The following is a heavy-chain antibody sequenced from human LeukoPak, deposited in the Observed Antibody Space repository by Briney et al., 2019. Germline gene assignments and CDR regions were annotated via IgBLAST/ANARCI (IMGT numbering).Heavy chain of an antibody. CDR1: GYTFTSYY. CDR2: INPSGGST. CDR3: ARRGGAVAKGWYFDL. V-gene: IGHV1-46*01. D-gene: IGHD3-16*01. J-gene: IGHJ2*01. Sequence: GASVKVSCKASGYTFTSYYMHWVRQAPGQGLEWMGIINPSGGSTSYAQKFQGRVTMTRDTSTSTVYMELSSLRSEDTAVYYCARRGGAVAKGWYFDLWGRGTLVTVSS.